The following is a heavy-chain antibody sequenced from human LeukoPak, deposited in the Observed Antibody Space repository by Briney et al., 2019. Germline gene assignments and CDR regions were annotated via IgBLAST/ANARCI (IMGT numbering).Heavy chain of an antibody. V-gene: IGHV3-7*01. CDR2: IKHDGSEK. D-gene: IGHD3-3*01. J-gene: IGHJ4*02. Sequence: GGSLRLSCAASGFIFTNYFMSWVRQAPGKGLGWVASIKHDGSEKYYVDSVRGRFTISRDNTMNSLYLQMSSLRAEDTAVYYCATDRGWRTSGYYLYYFEYWGQGTLVTFSS. CDR3: ATDRGWRTSGYYLYYFEY. CDR1: GFIFTNYF.